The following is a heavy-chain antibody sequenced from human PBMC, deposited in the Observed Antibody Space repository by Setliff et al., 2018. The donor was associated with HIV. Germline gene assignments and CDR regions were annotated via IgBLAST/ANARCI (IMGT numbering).Heavy chain of an antibody. CDR1: GYSISSGYY. V-gene: IGHV4-38-2*01. CDR3: ARMYSGYDWSPAGARTRYFDY. Sequence: PSETLSLTCAVSGYSISSGYYWGWIRQPPGKGLEWIGSIYHSGSTYYNPSLKSRVTISVDTSKNQFSLKLSSVTAADTAVYYCARMYSGYDWSPAGARTRYFDYWGQGTLVT. J-gene: IGHJ4*02. CDR2: IYHSGST. D-gene: IGHD5-12*01.